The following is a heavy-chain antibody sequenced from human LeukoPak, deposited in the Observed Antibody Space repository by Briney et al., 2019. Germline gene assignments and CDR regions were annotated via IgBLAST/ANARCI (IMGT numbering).Heavy chain of an antibody. D-gene: IGHD2-15*01. CDR3: ARETYCSGGSCYPYYFDY. J-gene: IGHJ4*02. CDR1: GFTFSSYS. CDR2: ISSSSSTI. V-gene: IGHV3-48*01. Sequence: PGGSLRLSCAASGFTFSSYSMNWVRQAPGKGLEWVSYISSSSSTIYYADSVKVRFTISRDNAKNSLYLQMNSLRAEDTAVYYCARETYCSGGSCYPYYFDYWGQGTLVTVSS.